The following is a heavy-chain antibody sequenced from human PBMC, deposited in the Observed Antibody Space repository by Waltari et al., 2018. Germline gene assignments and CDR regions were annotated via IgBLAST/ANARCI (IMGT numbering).Heavy chain of an antibody. CDR1: GFTFSTYW. V-gene: IGHV3-74*01. J-gene: IGHJ6*02. CDR2: VNSDASTT. Sequence: EVQLVESGGGLVQPGGSLRLSCAASGFTFSTYWMHWVRQGPGKGRGWVSRVNSDASTTTYADSVKGRFTISRDNAKNTLYLQMNSLRDDDTAVYYCGRSGKPGGVDVCGQGTTVTVSS. CDR3: GRSGKPGGVDV.